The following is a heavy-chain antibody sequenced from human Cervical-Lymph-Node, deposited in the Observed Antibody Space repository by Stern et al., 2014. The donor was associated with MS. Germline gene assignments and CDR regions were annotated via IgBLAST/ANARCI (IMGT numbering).Heavy chain of an antibody. CDR3: ARGLEWLTYYYYYGMDV. Sequence: EVQLVESGGGLVQPGGSLRLSCAASGFTFSSYSMNWVRQAPGKGLEWVSYISSSSSTIYYADSVKGRFTISRDNAKNSLYLQMNSLRAEDTAVYYCARGLEWLTYYYYYGMDVWGQGTTVTVSS. V-gene: IGHV3-48*01. CDR2: ISSSSSTI. J-gene: IGHJ6*02. CDR1: GFTFSSYS. D-gene: IGHD3-3*01.